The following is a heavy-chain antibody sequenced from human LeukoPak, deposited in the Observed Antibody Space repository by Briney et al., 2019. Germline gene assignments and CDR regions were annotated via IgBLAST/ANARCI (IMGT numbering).Heavy chain of an antibody. CDR3: APLGQLVRLDY. CDR2: ISGSGGST. J-gene: IGHJ4*02. D-gene: IGHD6-6*01. CDR1: GFIVSSDY. V-gene: IGHV3-23*01. Sequence: GGSLRLSCAVSGFIVSSDYMSWVRQAPGKGLEWVSAISGSGGSTYYSDSVKGRFTISRDNSKNTLYLQMNSLRAEDTAVYYCAPLGQLVRLDYWGQGTLVTVSS.